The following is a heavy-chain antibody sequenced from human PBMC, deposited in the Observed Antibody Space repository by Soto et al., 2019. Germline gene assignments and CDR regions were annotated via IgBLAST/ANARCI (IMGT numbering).Heavy chain of an antibody. CDR1: GYTFTNHG. V-gene: IGHV1-18*04. J-gene: IGHJ4*02. CDR2: VSGYNDKT. CDR3: ARDFYPVAYFFDY. Sequence: QVQLVQSGAELKKPGASVKVSCKASGYTFTNHGISWVRQAPGQGPEWVGWVSGYNDKTKSAQKFQGRVTMTTDTSTNTAYMELRSLRSDDTAVYFCARDFYPVAYFFDYWGQGTLVTVSS. D-gene: IGHD2-21*01.